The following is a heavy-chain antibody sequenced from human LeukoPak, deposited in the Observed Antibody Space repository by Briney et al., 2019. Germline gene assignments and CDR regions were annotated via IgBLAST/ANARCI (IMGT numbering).Heavy chain of an antibody. D-gene: IGHD3-16*02. Sequence: PGGSLRLSCAASGFPFSSHGMSWVRQAPGKGLEWVSGIIGGGGSTYYADSVKGRFTISGDNSRNTLYLQMNSLRAEDTALYYCARDRGGIGYYMDVWGKGTTVTVSS. V-gene: IGHV3-23*01. CDR2: IIGGGGST. CDR1: GFPFSSHG. J-gene: IGHJ6*03. CDR3: ARDRGGIGYYMDV.